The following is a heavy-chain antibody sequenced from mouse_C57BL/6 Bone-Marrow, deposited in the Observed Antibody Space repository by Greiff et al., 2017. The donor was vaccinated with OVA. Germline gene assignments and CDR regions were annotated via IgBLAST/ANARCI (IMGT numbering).Heavy chain of an antibody. CDR1: GYTFTSYW. J-gene: IGHJ3*01. D-gene: IGHD2-5*01. V-gene: IGHV1-59*01. CDR3: AREDYSNFAY. Sequence: QVQLKQPGAELVRPGTSVKLSCKASGYTFTSYWMHWVKQRPGQGLEWIGVIDPSDSYTNYNQKFKGKATLTVDTSSSTAYMQLSSLTSEDSAVYYCAREDYSNFAYWGQGTLVTVSA. CDR2: IDPSDSYT.